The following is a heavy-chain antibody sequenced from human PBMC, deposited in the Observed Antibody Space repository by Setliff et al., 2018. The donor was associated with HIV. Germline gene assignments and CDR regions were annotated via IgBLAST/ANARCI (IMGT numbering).Heavy chain of an antibody. CDR3: ARDDGGYKYAEAFDV. Sequence: GASVKVSCKTSGYMFIAYGMSWVRRAPGQGLEWMGWIGPYIGRTEYAQEFQGRVSLTIDTSASTAYMELRSLRSDDTAVYYCARDDGGYKYAEAFDVWGQGTMVTVSS. CDR2: IGPYIGRT. D-gene: IGHD2-8*01. J-gene: IGHJ3*01. CDR1: GYMFIAYG. V-gene: IGHV1-18*01.